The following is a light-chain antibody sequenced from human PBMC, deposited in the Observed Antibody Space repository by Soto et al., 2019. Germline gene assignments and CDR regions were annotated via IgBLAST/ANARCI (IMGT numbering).Light chain of an antibody. CDR3: QQYNNCPRT. CDR1: QSISSN. Sequence: IVITQPPPTLSVSEGERATLSCRASQSISSNLAWYQQKPGQAPRLLIYGASTRATGIPARFSGSGSGTEFTLTISSLQPEDFAVYYCQQYNNCPRTFGQGTKVDIK. V-gene: IGKV3-15*01. CDR2: GAS. J-gene: IGKJ1*01.